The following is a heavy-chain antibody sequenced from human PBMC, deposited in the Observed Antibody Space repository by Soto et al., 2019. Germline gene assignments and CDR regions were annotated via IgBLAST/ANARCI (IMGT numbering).Heavy chain of an antibody. V-gene: IGHV4-39*01. CDR2: IYYTGIT. D-gene: IGHD5-12*01. CDR3: ARQTRDGYPNYFDY. Sequence: QLQLQESGPGLVKPSETLALTCTVSGGSMSSSSYYWGWIRQPPGKGLEWLGTIYYTGITYYNPSLKSRVTISVDTSKNQFSLKLSSVTAADTAVYYCARQTRDGYPNYFDYWGQGTLVTVSS. CDR1: GGSMSSSSYY. J-gene: IGHJ4*02.